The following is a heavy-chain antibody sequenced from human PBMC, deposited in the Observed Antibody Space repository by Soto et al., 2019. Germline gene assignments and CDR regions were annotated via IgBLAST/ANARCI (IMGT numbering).Heavy chain of an antibody. CDR3: AREGGAAPGARREWYLDL. D-gene: IGHD6-25*01. CDR1: GYTLTDYY. J-gene: IGHJ2*01. V-gene: IGHV1-2*02. CDR2: SNPHTGDT. Sequence: QVHLVQSGAEVKKPGASVTVSCKTSGYTLTDYYMHWVRQAPGQGLEWMAWSNPHTGDTGIAERFQGRVTMTRDTSTNTAHMGLTSLTSDDTAIYYCAREGGAAPGARREWYLDLWGRGSLVTVSS.